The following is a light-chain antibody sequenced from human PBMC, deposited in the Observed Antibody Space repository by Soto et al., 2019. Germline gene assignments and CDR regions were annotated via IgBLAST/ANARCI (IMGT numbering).Light chain of an antibody. Sequence: EIVMTQSPATLSVSPGERATLSCRASRSVSSDLAWYQHKPGQAPRILIYGASTRDTGISARFSGSGSRTEFTLTISILKSEDFAVYYCLQFYNWTPGTFGPGNKWEIK. CDR2: GAS. CDR1: RSVSSD. V-gene: IGKV3-15*01. J-gene: IGKJ2*01. CDR3: LQFYNWTPGT.